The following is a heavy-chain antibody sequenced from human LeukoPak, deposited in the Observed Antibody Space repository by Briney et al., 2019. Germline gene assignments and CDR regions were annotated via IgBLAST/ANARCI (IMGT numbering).Heavy chain of an antibody. CDR2: IYYSGST. J-gene: IGHJ4*02. CDR3: ARLPYYDFWSGYFDY. V-gene: IGHV4-59*08. Sequence: SETLSLTCTVSGGSISSYYWSWIRQPPGKGLEWIGYIYYSGSTNYNPSHKSRVTISVDTSKNQFSLKLSSVTAADTAVYYCARLPYYDFWSGYFDYWGQGTLVTVSS. CDR1: GGSISSYY. D-gene: IGHD3-3*01.